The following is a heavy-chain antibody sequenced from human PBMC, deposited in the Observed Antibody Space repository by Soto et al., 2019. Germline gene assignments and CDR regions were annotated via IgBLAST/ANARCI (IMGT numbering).Heavy chain of an antibody. CDR3: ARFSFPGASAWFDY. D-gene: IGHD6-13*01. CDR1: GYIFTNYW. Sequence: GESLQISCKASGYIFTNYWIGWVRQMPGKGLELIGIIYPSDSDTRYSPPFQGQVGISADKSATTAYLHWSSLEASDTAIYYCARFSFPGASAWFDYWGQGARVTVSS. J-gene: IGHJ4*02. CDR2: IYPSDSDT. V-gene: IGHV5-51*01.